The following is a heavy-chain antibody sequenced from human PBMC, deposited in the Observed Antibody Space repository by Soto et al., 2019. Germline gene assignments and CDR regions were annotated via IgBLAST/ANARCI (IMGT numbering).Heavy chain of an antibody. V-gene: IGHV4-34*01. D-gene: IGHD3-16*02. J-gene: IGHJ6*02. Sequence: QVQLQQWGAGLLKPSETLSLTCAVYGGSFSGYYWSWIRQPPGKGLEWIGEINHSGSTNYNPSLQSRVTISVDTSKNQFSLKLRSVTAADTAVYYCARAGYYDYVWGSYRSPYYYYGMDVWGQGTTVTVSS. CDR1: GGSFSGYY. CDR2: INHSGST. CDR3: ARAGYYDYVWGSYRSPYYYYGMDV.